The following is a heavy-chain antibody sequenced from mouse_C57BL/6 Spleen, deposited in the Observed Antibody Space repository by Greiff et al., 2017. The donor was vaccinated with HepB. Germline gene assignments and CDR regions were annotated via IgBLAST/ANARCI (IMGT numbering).Heavy chain of an antibody. D-gene: IGHD1-1*01. V-gene: IGHV1-19*01. CDR2: INPYNGGT. J-gene: IGHJ4*01. Sequence: EVQLQQSGPVLVKPGASVKMSCKASGYTFTDYYMNWVKQSHGKSLEWIGVINPYNGGTSYNQKFKGKATLTVDKSSSTAYMELNSLTSEDSAVYYCARPPHYGSSDAMDYWGQGTSVTVSS. CDR1: GYTFTDYY. CDR3: ARPPHYGSSDAMDY.